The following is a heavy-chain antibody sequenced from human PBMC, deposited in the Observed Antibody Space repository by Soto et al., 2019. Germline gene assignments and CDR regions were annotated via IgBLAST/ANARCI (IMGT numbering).Heavy chain of an antibody. CDR3: AKRPRDNWNAADAFDF. CDR1: GFTFSIYA. V-gene: IGHV3-23*01. CDR2: ISGSGGSP. D-gene: IGHD1-1*01. J-gene: IGHJ3*01. Sequence: EVQLSESGGGLVQPGGSLRLSCAASGFTFSIYAMSWVRQAPGKGLAWVSAISGSGGSPYYADSVKGRFIISRDDSQNTLYLQMNSLRAEDTAIYCCAKRPRDNWNAADAFDFWGQGTMVTVSS.